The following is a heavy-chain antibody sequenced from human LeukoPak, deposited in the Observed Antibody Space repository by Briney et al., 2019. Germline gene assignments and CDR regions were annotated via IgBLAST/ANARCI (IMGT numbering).Heavy chain of an antibody. J-gene: IGHJ5*02. V-gene: IGHV4-59*01. CDR2: IYYSGST. CDR3: ARDIIDSSGYYAGWFDP. CDR1: GGSISSYY. Sequence: SETLSLTCTVSGGSISSYYWSWIRQPPGKGLECIGYIYYSGSTIYIPSLKSRVTISVDTSKNQFSLKLSSVTAADTAVYYCARDIIDSSGYYAGWFDPWGQGTLVTVSS. D-gene: IGHD3-22*01.